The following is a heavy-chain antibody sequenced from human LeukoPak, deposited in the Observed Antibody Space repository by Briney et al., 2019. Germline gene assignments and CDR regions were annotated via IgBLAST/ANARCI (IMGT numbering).Heavy chain of an antibody. D-gene: IGHD3-10*01. V-gene: IGHV3-74*01. CDR2: IHSDGSTI. CDR3: ARGGGSAASGSQVRVDYMDV. CDR1: GFTFSSYW. J-gene: IGHJ6*03. Sequence: PGGSLRLSCAASGFTFSSYWMHRVRHVPGKGLVWVSLIHSDGSTIIYADSVKGRFTISRDNAKKTLYLQMDSLRVEDMAVYYCARGGGSAASGSQVRVDYMDVWGKGTTVTVSS.